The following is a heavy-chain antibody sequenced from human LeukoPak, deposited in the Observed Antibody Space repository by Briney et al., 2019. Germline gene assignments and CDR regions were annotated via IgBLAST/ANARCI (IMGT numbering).Heavy chain of an antibody. CDR1: GGSFSGYY. J-gene: IGHJ5*02. V-gene: IGHV4-34*01. CDR3: ARVRDYYGSGSSWFDP. CDR2: INHSGST. D-gene: IGHD3-10*01. Sequence: SETLSLTCAVYGGSFSGYYWSWIRQPPGKGLEWIGEINHSGSTNYNPSLKSRVTISVDTSKNQFSLELSSVTAADTAVYYCARVRDYYGSGSSWFDPWGQGTLVTVSS.